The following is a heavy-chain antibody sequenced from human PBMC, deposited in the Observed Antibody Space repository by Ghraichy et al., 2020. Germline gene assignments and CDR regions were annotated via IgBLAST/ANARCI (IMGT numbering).Heavy chain of an antibody. V-gene: IGHV2-5*02. Sequence: SGPTLVKPTQTLTLTCTFSGFSLSSIGVSVGWIRQPPGEALEWLALIYWDDEKRYSPSLETRLTIGKDTSKKQVVLTMINVAPVDTGTYYCARLFYHGGSRYFQDWGQGILVTVS. CDR2: IYWDDEK. D-gene: IGHD4-23*01. CDR1: GFSLSSIGVS. J-gene: IGHJ1*01. CDR3: ARLFYHGGSRYFQD.